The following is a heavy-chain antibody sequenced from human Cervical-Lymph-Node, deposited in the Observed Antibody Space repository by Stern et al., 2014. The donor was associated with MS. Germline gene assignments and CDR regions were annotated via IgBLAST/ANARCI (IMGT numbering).Heavy chain of an antibody. J-gene: IGHJ4*02. V-gene: IGHV3-30*15. CDR2: ISRDGRTT. CDR1: GFTFGDHN. D-gene: IGHD1-7*01. CDR3: ARDRNWNYDY. Sequence: VQLVESGGGVVQPGRSLRLSCAASGFTFGDHNMHWVRQAPGRGLEGMAIISRDGRTTYYAESVKGRFTSSRDNSKSTLYLQLSSLRPEDTAVYYGARDRNWNYDYWGQGTLVIVSS.